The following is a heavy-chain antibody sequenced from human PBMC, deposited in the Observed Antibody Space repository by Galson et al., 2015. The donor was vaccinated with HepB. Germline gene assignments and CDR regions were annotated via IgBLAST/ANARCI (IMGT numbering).Heavy chain of an antibody. CDR1: GFTFSSCG. J-gene: IGHJ4*02. CDR3: ARDSGNISPEFDY. V-gene: IGHV3-33*01. D-gene: IGHD3-10*01. CDR2: IWYDGGNK. Sequence: SLRLSCAASGFTFSSCGMHWVRQAPGKGLEWVAVIWYDGGNKYYADSVKGRFTISRDNSRNTLYLQMDSLGAEDTAVYYCARDSGNISPEFDYWGQGTLVTVSS.